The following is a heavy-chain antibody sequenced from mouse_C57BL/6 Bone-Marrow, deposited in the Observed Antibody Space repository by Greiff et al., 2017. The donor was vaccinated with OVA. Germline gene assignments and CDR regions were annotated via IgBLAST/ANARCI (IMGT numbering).Heavy chain of an antibody. Sequence: SGTVLARPGASVKMSCKTSGYTFTSYWMHWVKQRPGQGLEWIGAIYPGNSDTSYNQKFKGKAKLTAVTSASTAYMELSSLTNEDSAVYYCLYDGYPDYAMDYWGQGTSVTVSS. J-gene: IGHJ4*01. CDR3: LYDGYPDYAMDY. CDR2: IYPGNSDT. CDR1: GYTFTSYW. V-gene: IGHV1-5*01. D-gene: IGHD2-3*01.